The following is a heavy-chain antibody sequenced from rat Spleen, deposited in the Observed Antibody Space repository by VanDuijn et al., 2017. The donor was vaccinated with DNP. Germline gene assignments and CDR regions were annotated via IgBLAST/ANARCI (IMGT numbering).Heavy chain of an antibody. D-gene: IGHD1-10*01. J-gene: IGHJ2*01. V-gene: IGHV5-22*01. CDR2: INYDGGNT. CDR1: GFTFSDYY. CDR3: ARQGNNFGYFDY. Sequence: EVQLVESGGGLVQPGRSLKLSCAASGFTFSDYYMAWVRQAPTKGLEWVTYINYDGGNTYYRDSVKGRFTISRDNAKSTLYLQMNSLSSEDMATYYCARQGNNFGYFDYWGQGVMVTVSS.